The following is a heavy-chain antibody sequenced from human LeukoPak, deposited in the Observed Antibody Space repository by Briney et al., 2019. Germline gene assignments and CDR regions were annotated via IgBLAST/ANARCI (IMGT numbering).Heavy chain of an antibody. D-gene: IGHD2/OR15-2a*01. CDR2: ITTNGGST. CDR3: ARGYVLLDY. Sequence: GGPLRLSCAASGFTFSTYAMHWVRRAPGKGLEYVSAITTNGGSTYYANSVKGRFTISRDNSKNTLYLQMGSLRAEDMAVYYCARGYVLLDYWGQGTLVTVSS. CDR1: GFTFSTYA. J-gene: IGHJ4*02. V-gene: IGHV3-64*01.